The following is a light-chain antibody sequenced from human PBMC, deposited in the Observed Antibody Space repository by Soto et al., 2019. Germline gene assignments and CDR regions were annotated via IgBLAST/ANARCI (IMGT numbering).Light chain of an antibody. CDR2: GAS. CDR1: QSINNN. J-gene: IGKJ4*01. Sequence: EIVMTQSPATLSVSPGERATLSCRASQSINNNLAWYQQKRGQGPRLLIYGASSRATGTQARFSGSGSGTEFTLTNSILQSEDFEIYYCQQYNDWPLTFGGGTKVEIK. V-gene: IGKV3-15*01. CDR3: QQYNDWPLT.